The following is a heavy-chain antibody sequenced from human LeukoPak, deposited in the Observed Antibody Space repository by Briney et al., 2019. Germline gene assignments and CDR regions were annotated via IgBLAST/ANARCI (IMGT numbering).Heavy chain of an antibody. CDR2: INHSGST. V-gene: IGHV4-34*01. J-gene: IGHJ6*04. D-gene: IGHD2-15*01. CDR1: GGSFSGYY. Sequence: SETLSLTCAVYGGSFSGYYWSWIRQPPGKELEWIGEINHSGSTNYNPSLKSRVTISVDTSKNQFSLKLSSVTAADTAVYYCARRSTRYYYYYGMDVWGKGTTVTVSS. CDR3: ARRSTRYYYYYGMDV.